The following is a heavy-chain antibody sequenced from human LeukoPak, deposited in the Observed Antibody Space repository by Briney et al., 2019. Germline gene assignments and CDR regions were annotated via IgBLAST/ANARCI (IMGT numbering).Heavy chain of an antibody. CDR2: IYYSGST. Sequence: SETLSLTGTVSGGSISSYYWSWIRQPPGKGLEWIGYIYYSGSTNYNPSLKSRVTISVDTSKNQFSLKLSSVTAVDTAVYYCARDRSSGWYYYGMDVWGQGTTVTVSS. CDR3: ARDRSSGWYYYGMDV. V-gene: IGHV4-59*01. D-gene: IGHD6-19*01. J-gene: IGHJ6*02. CDR1: GGSISSYY.